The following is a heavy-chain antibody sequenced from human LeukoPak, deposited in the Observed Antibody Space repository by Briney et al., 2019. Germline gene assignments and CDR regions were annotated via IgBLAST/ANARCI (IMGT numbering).Heavy chain of an antibody. D-gene: IGHD2-15*01. J-gene: IGHJ4*02. CDR3: ARSVGD. Sequence: GGSLRLSCAASGFTFSSYWMSWVRQAPGKGLEWVGRIRNEVNSYTTEYAASVKGRLTISRDDSKNSLYLQMNSLKTEDTAVYYCARSVGDWGQGTLVTVSP. CDR2: IRNEVNSYTT. CDR1: GFTFSSYW. V-gene: IGHV3-72*01.